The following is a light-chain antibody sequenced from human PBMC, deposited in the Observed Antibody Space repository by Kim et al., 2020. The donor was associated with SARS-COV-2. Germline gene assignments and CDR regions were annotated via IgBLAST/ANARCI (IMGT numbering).Light chain of an antibody. J-gene: IGLJ1*01. CDR3: QAWDSSTYV. Sequence: VYPGQTASITCSGDKLGDKYACWYQQKPGQSPVLVIYQDSKRPSGIPERFSGSNSGNTATLTISGTQAMDEADYYCQAWDSSTYVFGTGTKVTVL. CDR2: QDS. V-gene: IGLV3-1*01. CDR1: KLGDKY.